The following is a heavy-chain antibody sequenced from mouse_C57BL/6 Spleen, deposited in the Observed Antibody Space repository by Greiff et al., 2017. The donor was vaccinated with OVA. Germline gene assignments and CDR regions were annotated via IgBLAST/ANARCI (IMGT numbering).Heavy chain of an antibody. CDR1: GYTFTSYW. V-gene: IGHV1-55*01. CDR2: IYPGSGST. D-gene: IGHD1-1*01. J-gene: IGHJ1*03. CDR3: ATSHYYGSSYGYFDV. Sequence: VQLQQPGAELVKPGASVKMSCKASGYTFTSYWITWVKQRPGQGLEWIGDIYPGSGSTNYNEKFKSKATLTVDTSSSTAYMQLSSLTSEDSAVYYCATSHYYGSSYGYFDVWGTGTTVTVSS.